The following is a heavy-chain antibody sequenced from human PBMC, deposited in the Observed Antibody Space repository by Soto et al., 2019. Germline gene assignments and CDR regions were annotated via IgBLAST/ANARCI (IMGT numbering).Heavy chain of an antibody. CDR3: ARDSRVAVAATPNCYYYGMDV. Sequence: ASVKVSCKASGYTFTSYGITWVRQAPGQGLEWMGWISAYNGNTNYAQKLQGRVTMTTDTSTSTAYMELRSLRSDDTAVYYCARDSRVAVAATPNCYYYGMDVWGQGSTFTACS. D-gene: IGHD2-15*01. CDR2: ISAYNGNT. J-gene: IGHJ6*02. CDR1: GYTFTSYG. V-gene: IGHV1-18*01.